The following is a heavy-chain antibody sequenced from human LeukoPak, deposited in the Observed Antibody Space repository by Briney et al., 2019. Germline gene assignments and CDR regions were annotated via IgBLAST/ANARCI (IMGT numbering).Heavy chain of an antibody. Sequence: RASVKVSCKASGGTFSSYAISWVRQAPGQGLEWMGGIIPIFGTANYAQEFQGRVTITADESTSTAYMELSSLRSEDTAVYYCAGRLKNYDFWSGLDYWGQRTLVTVSS. J-gene: IGHJ4*02. D-gene: IGHD3-3*01. CDR1: GGTFSSYA. CDR2: IIPIFGTA. CDR3: AGRLKNYDFWSGLDY. V-gene: IGHV1-69*13.